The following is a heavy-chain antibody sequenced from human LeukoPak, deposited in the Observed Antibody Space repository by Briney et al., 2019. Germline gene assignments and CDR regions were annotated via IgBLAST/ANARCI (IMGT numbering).Heavy chain of an antibody. V-gene: IGHV3-23*01. CDR1: GFTFGHYA. CDR2: ISGDHAT. D-gene: IGHD2-8*01. J-gene: IGHJ4*02. Sequence: PGGSLRLSCAASGFTFGHYAMSWVRQAPGKGLEWVAAISGDHATYDSNSLRGRFTISRDNSKNMLYLQMNSLRAEDSAVYYCAKDTQGVRGNFLFEYWGQGTLVTVSS. CDR3: AKDTQGVRGNFLFEY.